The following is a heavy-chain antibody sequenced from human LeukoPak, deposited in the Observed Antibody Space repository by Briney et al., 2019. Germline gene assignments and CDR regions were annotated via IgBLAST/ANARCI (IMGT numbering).Heavy chain of an antibody. CDR1: GFTFSSYA. CDR2: ISSSGSTI. J-gene: IGHJ3*02. D-gene: IGHD3-3*01. V-gene: IGHV3-48*04. CDR3: ARDDYDFGAFDI. Sequence: GGSLRLSCAASGFTFSSYAMSWVRQAPGKGLEWVSYISSSGSTIYYADSVKGRFTISGDNAKNSLYLQMNSLRAEDTAVYYCARDDYDFGAFDIWGQGTMVTVSS.